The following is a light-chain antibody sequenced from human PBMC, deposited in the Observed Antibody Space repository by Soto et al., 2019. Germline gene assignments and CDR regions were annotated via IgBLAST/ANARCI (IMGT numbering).Light chain of an antibody. J-gene: IGKJ5*01. CDR1: QSVSSSY. CDR3: QHYDSLQIT. V-gene: IGKV3-20*01. Sequence: EIVLTQSPCTLSLSPGERSTLACRASQSVSSSYLACYQQKPGHPPRLLIYGASSRATGIPERFSGSGSGTDFTITISRLEHEDFAVFYCQHYDSLQITFGQGTRLEIK. CDR2: GAS.